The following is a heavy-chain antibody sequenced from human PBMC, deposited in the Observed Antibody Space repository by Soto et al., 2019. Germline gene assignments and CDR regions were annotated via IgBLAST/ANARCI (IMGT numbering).Heavy chain of an antibody. J-gene: IGHJ3*02. D-gene: IGHD3-3*01. V-gene: IGHV3-33*01. CDR1: GFTFSSYG. CDR3: ARDPRPYDFWSGYSSQYAFDI. CDR2: IWYDGSNK. Sequence: QVQLVESGGGVVQPGRSLRLSCAASGFTFSSYGMHWVRQAPGKGLEWVAVIWYDGSNKYYADSVKGRFTISRDNSKNTLYLQMNSLRAEDTAVYYCARDPRPYDFWSGYSSQYAFDIWGQGTMVTVSS.